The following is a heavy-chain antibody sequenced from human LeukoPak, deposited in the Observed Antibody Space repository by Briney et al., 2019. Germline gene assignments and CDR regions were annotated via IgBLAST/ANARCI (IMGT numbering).Heavy chain of an antibody. CDR1: GFTFSSYT. V-gene: IGHV3-23*01. Sequence: PGGSLRLSCATSGFTFSSYTMTWVRQAPGKGLEYVSGIGTSASSTTYADSVKGRFTISRDNSKNTLYLQMNSLRAEDTSVYFCAKEYSSSSFLGYFDYWGQGTLVTVSS. D-gene: IGHD6-6*01. J-gene: IGHJ4*02. CDR3: AKEYSSSSFLGYFDY. CDR2: IGTSASST.